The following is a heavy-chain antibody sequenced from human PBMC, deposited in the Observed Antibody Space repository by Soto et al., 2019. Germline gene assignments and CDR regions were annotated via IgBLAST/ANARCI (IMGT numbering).Heavy chain of an antibody. Sequence: SQTMSLTCVVYGGSFNGYYWRLIRKHPGQGLQWIGEINHSGSTNYNPSLKSRVTISVDTSKNQFSLKLSSVTAADTAVYYCAREQRTGYSSSWYPHHRWFDPWGQGTLVTVSS. D-gene: IGHD6-13*01. J-gene: IGHJ5*01. CDR2: INHSGST. V-gene: IGHV4-34*01. CDR3: AREQRTGYSSSWYPHHRWFDP. CDR1: GGSFNGYY.